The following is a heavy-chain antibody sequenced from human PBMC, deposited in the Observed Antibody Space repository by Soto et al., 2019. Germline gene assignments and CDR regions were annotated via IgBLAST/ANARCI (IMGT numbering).Heavy chain of an antibody. D-gene: IGHD1-1*01. CDR2: ISSSSDYI. CDR1: GFTFSTYS. V-gene: IGHV3-21*01. Sequence: EVQLVESGGGLVKPGGSLRLSCAASGFTFSTYSMNWVCQAPGKGLEWVSSISSSSDYIYYADSVKGRFTISRDNAKNSLYLQMNSLSDEDTAVYYCASGGTTGTTATNWFDPWGQGTLVTFSS. J-gene: IGHJ5*02. CDR3: ASGGTTGTTATNWFDP.